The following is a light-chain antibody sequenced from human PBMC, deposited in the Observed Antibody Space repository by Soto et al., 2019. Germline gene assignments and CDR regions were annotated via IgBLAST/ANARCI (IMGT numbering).Light chain of an antibody. CDR3: QKYDNAPHS. CDR2: AAS. V-gene: IGKV1-27*01. CDR1: QGISDY. J-gene: IGKJ3*01. Sequence: DIQMTQSPSSLSASVGDRVTVTCRASQGISDYLAWYQQRPWKVPKLLIYAASTLQAGVPSRFSGGGSGTDFTLTISSLQPEDVAAFYCQKYDNAPHSFGPGTKVDIK.